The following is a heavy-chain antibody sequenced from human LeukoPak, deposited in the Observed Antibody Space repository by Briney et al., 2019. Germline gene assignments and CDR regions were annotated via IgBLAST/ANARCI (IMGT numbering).Heavy chain of an antibody. CDR1: GFIFSDYW. D-gene: IGHD3-10*01. CDR2: MNRDGSEK. V-gene: IGHV3-7*01. CDR3: ARDEDNVFLN. J-gene: IGHJ4*02. Sequence: GGSLRLSCAASGFIFSDYWMTWVRQAPGKGLEWVVNMNRDGSEKHYVDSVKGRFTISRDNAKNSLYLQMNSLRAEDTAVYYCARDEDNVFLNWGQGTLVTVSS.